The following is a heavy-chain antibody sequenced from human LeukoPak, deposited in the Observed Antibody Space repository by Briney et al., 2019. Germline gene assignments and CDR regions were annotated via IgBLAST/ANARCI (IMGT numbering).Heavy chain of an antibody. CDR1: GYRFTSYW. V-gene: IGHV5-51*01. D-gene: IGHD5-18*01. Sequence: PGESLKISCKGSGYRFTSYWIGWVRQMPGKGLEWMGIIYPGDSDTRYSPSFQGQVTISADKSISTAYLQWSSLKASDTAMYYCAKSPSGFTYGRNWFDPWGQGTLVTVSS. CDR2: IYPGDSDT. J-gene: IGHJ5*02. CDR3: AKSPSGFTYGRNWFDP.